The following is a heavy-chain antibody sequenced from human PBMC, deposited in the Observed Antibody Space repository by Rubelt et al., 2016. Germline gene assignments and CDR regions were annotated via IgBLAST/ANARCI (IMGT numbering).Heavy chain of an antibody. CDR3: TKDIWSAY. CDR2: IKSKTDGETT. V-gene: IGHV3-15*07. D-gene: IGHD3-16*01. J-gene: IGHJ4*02. CDR1: SNAW. Sequence: SNAWMNWVRQAPGKGLEWVGRIKSKTDGETTDYAAPVKARFTISRDDSKNTLYLQMNSLKTEDTAVYYCTKDIWSAYWGQGTLVTVSS.